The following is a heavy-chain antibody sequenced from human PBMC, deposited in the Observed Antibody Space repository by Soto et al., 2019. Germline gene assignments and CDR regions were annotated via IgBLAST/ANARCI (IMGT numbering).Heavy chain of an antibody. Sequence: LRLSCAASGFTFSSYSMNWVRQAPGKGLEWVSSISSSSSYIYYADSVKGRFTISRDNAKNSLYLQMDSLRAEDTAVYYCASFLYDFWSGYLGIYGMDVWGQGTTVTVSS. CDR2: ISSSSSYI. V-gene: IGHV3-21*01. CDR1: GFTFSSYS. CDR3: ASFLYDFWSGYLGIYGMDV. J-gene: IGHJ6*02. D-gene: IGHD3-3*01.